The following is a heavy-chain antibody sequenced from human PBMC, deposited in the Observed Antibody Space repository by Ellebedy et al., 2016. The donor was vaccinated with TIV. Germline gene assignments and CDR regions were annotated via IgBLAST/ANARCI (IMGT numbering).Heavy chain of an antibody. D-gene: IGHD3-22*01. J-gene: IGHJ3*02. CDR1: GFTFSSYS. V-gene: IGHV3-21*01. CDR2: ISGSGSHI. Sequence: GESLKISCAASGFTFSSYSMNWVRQAPGKGLEWVSSISGSGSHIYYADSVKGRFTSSSDNAKNSLFLQMNSLRAEDTAVYYCARDAGPDSSGYYQPFDIWGQGTMVTVSS. CDR3: ARDAGPDSSGYYQPFDI.